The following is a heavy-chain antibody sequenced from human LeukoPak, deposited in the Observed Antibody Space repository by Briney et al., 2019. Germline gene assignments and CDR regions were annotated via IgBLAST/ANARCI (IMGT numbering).Heavy chain of an antibody. V-gene: IGHV5-51*01. J-gene: IGHJ3*02. CDR3: ARLTYYDSSGYFDAFDI. D-gene: IGHD3-22*01. CDR2: IDPGDSDT. CDR1: GYSFPSYW. Sequence: GESLKISCKGSGYSFPSYWIVWVRQTPGKGLEWMGIIDPGDSDTRYGPSFQGQVTISADKSISTTYLQWSSLKASDTAMYYCARLTYYDSSGYFDAFDIWGQGTMVTVSS.